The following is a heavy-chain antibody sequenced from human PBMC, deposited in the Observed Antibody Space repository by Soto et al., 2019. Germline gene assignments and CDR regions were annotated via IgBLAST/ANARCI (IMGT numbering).Heavy chain of an antibody. CDR2: INHSGST. J-gene: IGHJ4*02. D-gene: IGHD5-12*01. Sequence: SETLSLTCAVYGGSFSGYYWSWIRQPPGKGLEWIGEINHSGSTNYNPSLKSRVTISVDTSKNQFSLKLSSVTAADTAVYYCARGVVATIYDKYYFDYWGQGTLVTVSS. CDR3: ARGVVATIYDKYYFDY. CDR1: GGSFSGYY. V-gene: IGHV4-34*01.